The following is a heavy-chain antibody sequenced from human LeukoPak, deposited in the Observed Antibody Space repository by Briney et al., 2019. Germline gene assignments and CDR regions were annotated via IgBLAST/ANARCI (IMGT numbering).Heavy chain of an antibody. D-gene: IGHD3-3*01. V-gene: IGHV3-21*01. CDR1: GFTFSSYS. CDR3: ARVFRPSLTVLIIRGAFDI. J-gene: IGHJ3*02. Sequence: GGSLRLSSTASGFTFSSYSLNWVRQAPGKGLEWVSSVSTGSNYIYYADSVKGRFTISRDNDKNSLYLQMNSLRVEDTAVYYCARVFRPSLTVLIIRGAFDIWGQGTMVTVSS. CDR2: VSTGSNYI.